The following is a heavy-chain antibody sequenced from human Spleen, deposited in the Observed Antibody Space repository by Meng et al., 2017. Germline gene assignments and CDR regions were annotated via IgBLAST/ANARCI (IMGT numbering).Heavy chain of an antibody. J-gene: IGHJ4*02. CDR3: AREVSSGWFATYFDS. CDR1: GGSFSGYY. V-gene: IGHV4-34*01. CDR2: INHSGST. Sequence: SETLSLTCAVYGGSFSGYYWSWIRQPPGKGLEWIGEINHSGSTNYNPSLKSRVTISVDTSKNQFSLKLSSVTAADTAVYYCAREVSSGWFATYFDSWGQGTLVTVSS. D-gene: IGHD6-19*01.